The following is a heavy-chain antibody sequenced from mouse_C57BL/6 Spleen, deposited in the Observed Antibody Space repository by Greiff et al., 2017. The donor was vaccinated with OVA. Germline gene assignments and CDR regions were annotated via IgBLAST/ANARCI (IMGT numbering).Heavy chain of an antibody. CDR3: TRGGSSYDWWFDV. V-gene: IGHV1-5*01. J-gene: IGHJ1*03. CDR2: IYPGNSDT. Sequence: EVQLQQSGTVLARPGASVKMSCKTSGYTFTSYWMHWVKQRPGQGLEWIGAIYPGNSDTSYNQKFKGKAKLTAVTSASTAYMGLSSLTNEDSAVYYGTRGGSSYDWWFDVWGTGTTVTVSA. D-gene: IGHD1-1*01. CDR1: GYTFTSYW.